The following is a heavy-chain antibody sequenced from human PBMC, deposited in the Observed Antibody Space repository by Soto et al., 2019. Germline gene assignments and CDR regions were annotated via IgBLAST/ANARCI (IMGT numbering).Heavy chain of an antibody. J-gene: IGHJ3*02. D-gene: IGHD5-18*01. V-gene: IGHV4-30-2*01. CDR3: ARDDLYGYFFDI. CDR2: IYQSGST. Sequence: PSEALSLTCAVSGGSISRGGYSWNWIRQPPGKGLEWIGYIYQSGSTSYNPSLKNRVTISVDRSKNQFSLKLSSVTAADTAVYYCARDDLYGYFFDIWGQGTMVTVS. CDR1: GGSISRGGYS.